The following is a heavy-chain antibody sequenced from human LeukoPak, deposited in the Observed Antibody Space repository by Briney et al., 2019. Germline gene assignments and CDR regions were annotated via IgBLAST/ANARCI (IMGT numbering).Heavy chain of an antibody. J-gene: IGHJ4*02. CDR1: GFTFSSYW. CDR2: IKQDGSEK. CDR3: ARDRRYDFWSGYLRDFDY. Sequence: GGSLRLSCAASGFTFSSYWMSWVRQAPGKGLEWVANIKQDGSEKYYVDSVKGRFTISRDNAKNSLYLQMNSPRAEDTAVYYCARDRRYDFWSGYLRDFDYWGQGTLVTVSS. V-gene: IGHV3-7*01. D-gene: IGHD3-3*01.